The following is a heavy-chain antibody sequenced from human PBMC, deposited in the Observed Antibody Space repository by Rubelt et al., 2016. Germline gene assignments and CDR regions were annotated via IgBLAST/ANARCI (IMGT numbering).Heavy chain of an antibody. CDR1: GGTFSSYA. CDR3: ARLSIFEDTAMVMSDY. Sequence: QVQLVQSGAEVKKPGSSVKVSCKASGGTFSSYAISWVRPAPGQGLEWMGGIIPIFGTANYAQKFQGRVTITADESTSTAYMGLSSLRSEDTAVYYCARLSIFEDTAMVMSDYWGQGTLVTVSS. J-gene: IGHJ4*02. CDR2: IIPIFGTA. D-gene: IGHD5-18*01. V-gene: IGHV1-69*01.